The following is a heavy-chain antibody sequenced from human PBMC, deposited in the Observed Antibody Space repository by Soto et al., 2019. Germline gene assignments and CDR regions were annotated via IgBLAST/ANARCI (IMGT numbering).Heavy chain of an antibody. D-gene: IGHD4-17*01. V-gene: IGHV4-59*01. Sequence: SETLSLTCTVAGGSMISYYWSWIRQPPGKGLEWIGYIYYSGSTNYNPSLKSRVTISVDTSKNQFSLKLSSVTAADTAVYYCARTCDGCYGAELYWYFDLWGRGTLVTVSS. CDR2: IYYSGST. CDR3: ARTCDGCYGAELYWYFDL. J-gene: IGHJ2*01. CDR1: GGSMISYY.